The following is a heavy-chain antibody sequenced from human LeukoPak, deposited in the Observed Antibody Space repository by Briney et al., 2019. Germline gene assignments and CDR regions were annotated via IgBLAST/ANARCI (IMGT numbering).Heavy chain of an antibody. Sequence: SETLSLTCTVSGGSISSYYWSWIRQPAGKGLEWIGRIYTSGSTNYNPSLKSRVTMSVDTSKNQFSLKLSSVTAADTAVYYCASIVVVPAAMGYYMDVWGKGTTVTVSS. D-gene: IGHD2-2*01. CDR1: GGSISSYY. CDR3: ASIVVVPAAMGYYMDV. V-gene: IGHV4-4*07. CDR2: IYTSGST. J-gene: IGHJ6*03.